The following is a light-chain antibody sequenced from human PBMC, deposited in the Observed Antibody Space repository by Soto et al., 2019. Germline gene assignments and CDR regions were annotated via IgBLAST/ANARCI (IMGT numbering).Light chain of an antibody. CDR3: SSYTSSSTL. CDR1: SSDVGGYNY. Sequence: QSVLTQPASVSGSPGQSITISCTGTSSDVGGYNYVSWYQQHPGKAPKLIIYDVSYRPSGVSNRFSGSKSGNTASLTISGLQAEDEANYYCSSYTSSSTLFGGGTQLTVL. CDR2: DVS. V-gene: IGLV2-14*03. J-gene: IGLJ2*01.